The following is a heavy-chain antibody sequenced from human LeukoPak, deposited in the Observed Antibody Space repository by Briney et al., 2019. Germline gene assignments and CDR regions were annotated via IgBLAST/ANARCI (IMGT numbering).Heavy chain of an antibody. CDR2: IYYSGST. CDR3: ARTTEGGYTYDYFYYYYMDV. D-gene: IGHD5-18*01. CDR1: GFTFSRYG. V-gene: IGHV4-59*01. Sequence: PGGSLRLSCAASGFTFSRYGMHWVRQAPGKGLEWIGYIYYSGSTNYNPSLKSRVTISVDTSKNQFSLKLSSVTAADTAVYYCARTTEGGYTYDYFYYYYMDVWGKGTTVTVSS. J-gene: IGHJ6*03.